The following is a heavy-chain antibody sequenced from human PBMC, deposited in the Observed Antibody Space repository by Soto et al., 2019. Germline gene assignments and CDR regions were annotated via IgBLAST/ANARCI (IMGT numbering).Heavy chain of an antibody. CDR2: IYSGGIT. D-gene: IGHD1-26*01. V-gene: IGHV3-66*01. CDR3: ARESIVGATNTFYS. J-gene: IGHJ4*02. Sequence: EVQLVESGGGLVQPGESLRLSCAASGFTVSSNYMRWVRQAPGKGLEWVSIIYSGGITYYADSVKGRFTISRDNSKNTLYLQMNSLRAEDTAVYYCARESIVGATNTFYSWGQGTLVTVSS. CDR1: GFTVSSNY.